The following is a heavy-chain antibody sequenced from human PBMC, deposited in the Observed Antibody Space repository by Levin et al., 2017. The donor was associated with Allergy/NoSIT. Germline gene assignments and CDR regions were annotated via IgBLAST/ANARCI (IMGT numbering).Heavy chain of an antibody. CDR3: ARVFEQLVRGWFDP. V-gene: IGHV1-69*13. Sequence: VASVKVPCKASGGTFRNSAISWVRQAPGQGLEWMGGIIPTVETINYAQKFQGRVTLSADESATTAYMELSDLTSDDTAVYYCARVFEQLVRGWFDPWGQGTLVTVSS. CDR1: GGTFRNSA. CDR2: IIPTVETI. J-gene: IGHJ5*02. D-gene: IGHD6-6*01.